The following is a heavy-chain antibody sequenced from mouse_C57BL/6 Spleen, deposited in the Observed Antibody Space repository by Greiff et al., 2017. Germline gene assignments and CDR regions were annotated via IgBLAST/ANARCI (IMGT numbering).Heavy chain of an antibody. D-gene: IGHD1-1*01. CDR1: GYTFTSYW. J-gene: IGHJ1*03. CDR3: ARSTTVVASHLYCGV. CDR2: IDPSDSYT. V-gene: IGHV1-69*01. Sequence: VQLQQPGAELVMPGASVKLSCKASGYTFTSYWMHWVKQRPGQGLEWIGEIDPSDSYTNYNQKFKGKSTLTVDKSSSTAYMQLSSLTSEDSAVYYCARSTTVVASHLYCGVWGTGTTVTVAS.